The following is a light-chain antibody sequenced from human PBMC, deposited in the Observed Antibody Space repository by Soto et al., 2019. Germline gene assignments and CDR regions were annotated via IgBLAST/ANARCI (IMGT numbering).Light chain of an antibody. CDR1: QSVSSSY. Sequence: EIVLTQSPVTLSLSPGERATLSCRASQSVSSSYLAWYQQKPGQAPRLLIYGASSRATGIPDRFGGSGSGTDFTLTISRLEPEDFAVYYCQQYSFLPRTFGQGTKVDIK. J-gene: IGKJ1*01. V-gene: IGKV3-20*01. CDR2: GAS. CDR3: QQYSFLPRT.